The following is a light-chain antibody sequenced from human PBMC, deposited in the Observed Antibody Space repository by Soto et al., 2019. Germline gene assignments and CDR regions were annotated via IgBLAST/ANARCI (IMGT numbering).Light chain of an antibody. Sequence: DIQMTQSPSFLSASVGDRVTITCRASQGIGSDLGWYQQKPGKAPKRLIHAASSLQSGVPSRFSGRGSGTEFTLTISSLQPEDFATYYCLQHNNYPLTFGGGTKVEIK. J-gene: IGKJ4*01. CDR3: LQHNNYPLT. V-gene: IGKV1-17*01. CDR2: AAS. CDR1: QGIGSD.